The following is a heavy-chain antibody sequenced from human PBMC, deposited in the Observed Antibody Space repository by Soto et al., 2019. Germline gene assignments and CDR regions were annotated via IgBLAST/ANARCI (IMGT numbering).Heavy chain of an antibody. D-gene: IGHD3-16*02. CDR2: ISSSSSTI. CDR3: ARDSVITFGGVIVQDFPNAYDY. V-gene: IGHV3-48*01. Sequence: GGSLRLSCAASGFTFSSYSMNWVRQAPGKGLEWVSYISSSSSTIYYADSVKGRFTISRDNAKNSLYLQMNSLRAEDTAVYYCARDSVITFGGVIVQDFPNAYDYWGQGTLVTVSS. J-gene: IGHJ4*02. CDR1: GFTFSSYS.